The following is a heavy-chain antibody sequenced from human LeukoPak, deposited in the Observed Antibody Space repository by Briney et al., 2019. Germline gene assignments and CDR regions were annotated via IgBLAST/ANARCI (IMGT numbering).Heavy chain of an antibody. CDR3: ARDGGQNWGSDPYYFDY. V-gene: IGHV3-48*02. J-gene: IGHJ4*02. CDR1: GFTFSSYS. Sequence: GGSLRLSCAASGFTFSSYSMNWVRQAPGKGLEWVSYISSSSSTIYYADSVKGRFTISRDNAKNSLYLQMNSLRDEDTAVYYCARDGGQNWGSDPYYFDYWGQGTLVTVSS. D-gene: IGHD7-27*01. CDR2: ISSSSSTI.